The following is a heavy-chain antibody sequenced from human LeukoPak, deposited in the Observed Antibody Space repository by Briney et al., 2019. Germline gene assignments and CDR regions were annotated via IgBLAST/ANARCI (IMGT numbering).Heavy chain of an antibody. Sequence: SETLSLTCTVSGGSISSSSYYWGWIRQPPGKGLEWIGSIDYSGSTYYNPSLKSRVTISVDTSKNQFSLKLSSVTAADTAVYYCAELRYYYDSSGSGGYYFDYWGQGTLVTVSS. D-gene: IGHD3-22*01. V-gene: IGHV4-39*01. J-gene: IGHJ4*02. CDR1: GGSISSSSYY. CDR3: AELRYYYDSSGSGGYYFDY. CDR2: IDYSGST.